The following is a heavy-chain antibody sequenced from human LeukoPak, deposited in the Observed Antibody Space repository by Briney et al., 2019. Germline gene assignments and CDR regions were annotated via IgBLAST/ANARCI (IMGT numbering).Heavy chain of an antibody. J-gene: IGHJ3*02. Sequence: GESLKISCKGSGYSFTTYWIGWVRQMPGKGLEWMGIIYPADSDTTYSPSFQGQVTISADKSISTAYLHWSSLKATDTAMYYCARPTDYYDGSGPYAFDIWGQGTMVTVSS. CDR1: GYSFTTYW. CDR2: IYPADSDT. V-gene: IGHV5-51*01. CDR3: ARPTDYYDGSGPYAFDI. D-gene: IGHD3-22*01.